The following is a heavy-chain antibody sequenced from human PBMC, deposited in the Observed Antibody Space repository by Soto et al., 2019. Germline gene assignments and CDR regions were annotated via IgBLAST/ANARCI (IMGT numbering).Heavy chain of an antibody. CDR1: GGTFSSYA. V-gene: IGHV1-69*12. CDR3: ARHAPAAGYYYGMDV. D-gene: IGHD2-2*01. Sequence: QVQLVQSGAEVKKPGSSVKVSCKASGGTFSSYAISWVRQAPGQGLEWMGGIIPIFGTANYAQKFQVRVTITADESTSTAYMELSSLRSDDTAVYYCARHAPAAGYYYGMDVWGQGTTVTVSS. CDR2: IIPIFGTA. J-gene: IGHJ6*02.